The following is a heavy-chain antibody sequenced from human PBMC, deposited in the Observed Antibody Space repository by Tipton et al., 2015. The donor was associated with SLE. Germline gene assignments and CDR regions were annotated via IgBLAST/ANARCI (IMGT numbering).Heavy chain of an antibody. V-gene: IGHV3-23*05. CDR3: AKSLGYCSASSCYSALEY. Sequence: SLRLSCEASGFSISSDAMSWVRQAPGKGLEWVSNINKNGDQKDYKDSVRGRFTISRDNSKNMVFLQMNNLRPEDTAVYYCAKSLGYCSASSCYSALEYWGQGTLVTVSS. CDR1: GFSISSDA. CDR2: INKNGDQK. D-gene: IGHD2-2*02. J-gene: IGHJ4*02.